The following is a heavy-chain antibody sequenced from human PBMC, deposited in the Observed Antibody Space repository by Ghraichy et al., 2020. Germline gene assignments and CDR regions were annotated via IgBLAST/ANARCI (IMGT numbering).Heavy chain of an antibody. J-gene: IGHJ4*02. CDR1: GFTVSSNY. D-gene: IGHD3-22*01. Sequence: GGSLRLSCAASGFTVSSNYMSWVRQAPGKGLEWVSVIYSGGSTYYADSVKGRFTISRDNSKNTLYLQMNSLRAEDTAVYYCARDYYYDSSGWPFGYWGQGTLVTVSS. CDR3: ARDYYYDSSGWPFGY. CDR2: IYSGGST. V-gene: IGHV3-66*01.